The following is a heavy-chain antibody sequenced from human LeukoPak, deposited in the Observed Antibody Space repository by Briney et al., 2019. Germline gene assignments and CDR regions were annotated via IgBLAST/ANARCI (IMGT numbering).Heavy chain of an antibody. CDR3: ARDKGTIWNSQNDPFDM. V-gene: IGHV3-30*10. CDR1: GFTFSSCT. J-gene: IGHJ3*02. CDR2: ISYDGSNA. Sequence: PGRSLRLSCAASGFTFSSCTMHWVRQAPGKGLEWVAVISYDGSNAYYRDSVRGRFTISRDNSENTLFLQMNSLRGEDTAVYYCARDKGTIWNSQNDPFDMWGQGTLVTVSS. D-gene: IGHD1-7*01.